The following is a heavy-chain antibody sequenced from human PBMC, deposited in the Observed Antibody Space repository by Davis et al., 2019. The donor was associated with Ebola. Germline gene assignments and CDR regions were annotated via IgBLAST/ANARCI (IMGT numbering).Heavy chain of an antibody. Sequence: SVKVSCKASGGTFSSYAISWVRQAPGQGLEWMGRIIPILGIANYAQKFQGRVTITADKSTSTAYMELSSLRSEDTAVYYCARIMSNYYDFWSGYSGYYGMDVWGQGTTVTVSS. D-gene: IGHD3-3*01. CDR1: GGTFSSYA. J-gene: IGHJ6*02. CDR2: IIPILGIA. CDR3: ARIMSNYYDFWSGYSGYYGMDV. V-gene: IGHV1-69*04.